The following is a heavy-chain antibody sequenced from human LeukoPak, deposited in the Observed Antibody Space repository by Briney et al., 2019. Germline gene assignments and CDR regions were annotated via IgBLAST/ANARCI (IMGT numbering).Heavy chain of an antibody. CDR2: IYYNGST. CDR1: GGSISSYY. V-gene: IGHV4-59*12. J-gene: IGHJ4*02. CDR3: ARRTAAAGFFDY. D-gene: IGHD6-13*01. Sequence: SETLSLACTVSGGSISSYYWSWIRQPPGKGLEWIGYIYYNGSTNYNPSLKSRVTISVDTSKNQFSLKLSSVTAADTAVYYCARRTAAAGFFDYWGQGTLVTVSS.